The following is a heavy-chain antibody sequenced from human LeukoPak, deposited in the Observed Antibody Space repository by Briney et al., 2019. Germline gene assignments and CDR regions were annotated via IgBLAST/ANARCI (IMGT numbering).Heavy chain of an antibody. CDR1: GFTFSSHW. D-gene: IGHD6-19*01. CDR3: TIAVTGRGGLFDY. Sequence: GGSLRLSCAASGFTFSSHWMSWVRQDPGKGLEWVANIKQDGSDTYYVDSVKGRFTISRDNAKNSLYLQMNSLRAEDTAVYYCTIAVTGRGGLFDYWGQGTLVTVSS. V-gene: IGHV3-7*01. J-gene: IGHJ4*02. CDR2: IKQDGSDT.